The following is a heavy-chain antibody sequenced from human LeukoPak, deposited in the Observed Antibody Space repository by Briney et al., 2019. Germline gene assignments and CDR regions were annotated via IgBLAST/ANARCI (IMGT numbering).Heavy chain of an antibody. Sequence: ASVKVSCKASGYTFTSYGISWVRQAPGQGLEWMGWISAYNGNTNYAQKLQGRVTMTTDTSTSTAYMELRSLRSEDTAVYYCARDRGVVVRGYFDYWGQGTLVTVSS. V-gene: IGHV1-18*01. J-gene: IGHJ4*02. CDR1: GYTFTSYG. CDR2: ISAYNGNT. D-gene: IGHD2-15*01. CDR3: ARDRGVVVRGYFDY.